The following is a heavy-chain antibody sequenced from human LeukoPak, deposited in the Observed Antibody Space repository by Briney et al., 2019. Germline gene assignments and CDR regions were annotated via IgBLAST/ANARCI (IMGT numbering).Heavy chain of an antibody. CDR3: AREDSSGYYYFDY. CDR1: GGSISSSSYY. CDR2: IYYSGST. Sequence: SETLSLTCTVSGGSISSSSYYWGWIRQPPGKGLEWIGSIYYSGSTYYNPSLKSRVTISVDTSKNQFSLKLSSVTAADTAVYYCAREDSSGYYYFDYWGQGTLVTVSS. V-gene: IGHV4-39*07. D-gene: IGHD3-22*01. J-gene: IGHJ4*02.